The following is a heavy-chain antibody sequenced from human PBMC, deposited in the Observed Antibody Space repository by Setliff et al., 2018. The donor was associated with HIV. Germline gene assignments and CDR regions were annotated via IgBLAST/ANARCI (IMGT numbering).Heavy chain of an antibody. V-gene: IGHV1-58*01. CDR2: IVVGSGHT. CDR3: AREHGTSWPYFDY. CDR1: GFTFTSSA. J-gene: IGHJ4*02. Sequence: SVKVSCKASGFTFTSSAVQWVRQARGQRLEWIGWIVVGSGHTSYAQNFQGRVTMTTDTSTNTAYLELRGLRSDDTAIYYCAREHGTSWPYFDYWGQGTLVTVSS.